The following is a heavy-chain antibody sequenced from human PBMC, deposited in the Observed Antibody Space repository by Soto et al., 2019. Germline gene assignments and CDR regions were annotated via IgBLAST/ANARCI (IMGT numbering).Heavy chain of an antibody. V-gene: IGHV4-4*07. J-gene: IGHJ6*02. CDR2: IYTSGST. CDR1: GGSISSYY. Sequence: SETLSLTCTVSGGSISSYYWSWIRQPAGKGLEWIGRIYTSGSTNYNPSLKSRVTMSVDTSKNQFSLKLSSVTAADTAVYYCARDPAPTYYYYGMEVWGQATTVTVSS. CDR3: ARDPAPTYYYYGMEV.